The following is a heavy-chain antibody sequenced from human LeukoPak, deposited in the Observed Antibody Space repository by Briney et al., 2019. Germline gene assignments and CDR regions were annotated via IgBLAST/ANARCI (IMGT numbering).Heavy chain of an antibody. CDR2: IIPIFGTA. CDR3: ARASLSSSWYTPSEPYYYYYYGMDV. Sequence: SVKVSCKASGGTFSSYAISWVRQAPGQGLEWMGGIIPIFGTANYAQKFQGGVTITADESTSTAYMELSSLRSEDTAVYYCARASLSSSWYTPSEPYYYYYYGMDVWGKGTTVTVSS. D-gene: IGHD6-13*01. CDR1: GGTFSSYA. V-gene: IGHV1-69*01. J-gene: IGHJ6*04.